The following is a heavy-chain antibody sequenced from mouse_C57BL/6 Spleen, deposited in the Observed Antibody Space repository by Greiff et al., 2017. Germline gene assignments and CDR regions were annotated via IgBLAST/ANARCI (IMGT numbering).Heavy chain of an antibody. CDR3: AILLPQGYYAMDY. CDR2: IYPTDSET. D-gene: IGHD2-12*01. J-gene: IGHJ4*01. Sequence: QVQLQQPGAELVRPGSSVKLSCKASGYTFTSYWMDWVKQRPGQGLEWIGNIYPTDSETHYNQKFKDKATLTVDKSSSTAYMQLISLASDDCAVYYCAILLPQGYYAMDYWGQGTSVTVSS. CDR1: GYTFTSYW. V-gene: IGHV1-61*01.